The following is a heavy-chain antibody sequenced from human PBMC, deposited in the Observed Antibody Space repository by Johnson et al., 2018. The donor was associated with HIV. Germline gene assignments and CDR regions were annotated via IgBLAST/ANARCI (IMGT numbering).Heavy chain of an antibody. D-gene: IGHD3-22*01. CDR2: ISYDGSNK. CDR3: ARFDGFITTLRVIGDAFDV. J-gene: IGHJ3*01. Sequence: QVQLVESGGGVVQPGRSLRLSCAASGFTFSSYAMHWVRQAPGKGLEWVAVISYDGSNKYYADSVKGRFTVSRDNSKNTLYLQMNSLRADDTAVYYCARFDGFITTLRVIGDAFDVWGQGTMVTVSS. V-gene: IGHV3-30*04. CDR1: GFTFSSYA.